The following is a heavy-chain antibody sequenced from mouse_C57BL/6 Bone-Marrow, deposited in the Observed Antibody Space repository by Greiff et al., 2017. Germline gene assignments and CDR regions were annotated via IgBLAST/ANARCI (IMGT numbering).Heavy chain of an antibody. J-gene: IGHJ3*01. CDR2: IFPGSGST. V-gene: IGHV1-75*01. D-gene: IGHD2-4*01. Sequence: QVQLQQSGPELVKPGASVKISCKASGYTFTDYYINWVKQRPGQGLEWIGWIFPGSGSTYYNEKFKGKATLTVDKSSSTAYMLLSSLTSEDSAVYFCARRLYYDYGAWFAYWGQGTLVTVSA. CDR3: ARRLYYDYGAWFAY. CDR1: GYTFTDYY.